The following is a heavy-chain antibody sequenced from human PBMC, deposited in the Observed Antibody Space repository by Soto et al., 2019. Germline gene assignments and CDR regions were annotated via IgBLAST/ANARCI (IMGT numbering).Heavy chain of an antibody. J-gene: IGHJ6*04. Sequence: PGGSLRLSCSASGFTFSSYAMHWVRQAPGKGLEYVSAISSNGGSTYYADSVKGRFTISRDNSKNTLYLQMSSLRAEDTAVYYCVKDGGLGCTNSYYYYYGMHVWGAGTTVTVST. CDR2: ISSNGGST. CDR1: GFTFSSYA. V-gene: IGHV3-64D*06. D-gene: IGHD2-8*01. CDR3: VKDGGLGCTNSYYYYYGMHV.